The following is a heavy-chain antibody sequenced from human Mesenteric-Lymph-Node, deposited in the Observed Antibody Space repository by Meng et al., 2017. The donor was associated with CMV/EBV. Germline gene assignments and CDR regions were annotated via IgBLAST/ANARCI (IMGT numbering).Heavy chain of an antibody. CDR3: ARHQRWLKSEGGFNY. D-gene: IGHD4-23*01. J-gene: IGHJ4*02. V-gene: IGHV4-34*01. CDR2: INHSGST. CDR1: GGSFSGYY. Sequence: VPLRQWGAGLLKPSATLSLTCAVYGGSFSGYYWSWIRQPPGKGLEWIGEINHSGSTNYNPSLKSRVTISVDTSKNQFSLKLSSVTAADTAVYYCARHQRWLKSEGGFNYWGQGTLVTVSS.